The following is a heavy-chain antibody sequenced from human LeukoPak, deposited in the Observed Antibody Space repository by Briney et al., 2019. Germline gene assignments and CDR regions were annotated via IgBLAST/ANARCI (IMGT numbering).Heavy chain of an antibody. J-gene: IGHJ4*02. D-gene: IGHD2-15*01. CDR3: ASLRYCSGGSCQHFDY. CDR1: GYSISSGYY. CDR2: IYHSGST. V-gene: IGHV4-38-2*01. Sequence: SETLSLTCAVSGYSISSGYYWGWIRQPPGKGLEWIGSIYHSGSTYYNPSLKSRVTISVDTSKNQFSLKLSSVTAADTAVYYCASLRYCSGGSCQHFDYWGQGTPVTVSS.